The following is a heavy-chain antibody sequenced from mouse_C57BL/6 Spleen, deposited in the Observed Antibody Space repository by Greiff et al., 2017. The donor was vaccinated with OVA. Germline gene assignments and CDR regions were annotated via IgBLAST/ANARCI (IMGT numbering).Heavy chain of an antibody. V-gene: IGHV1-31*01. Sequence: DVQLQESGPELVKPGASVKISCKASGYSFTGYDMHWVKQSHGNILDWIGYIYPYNGVSSYNQKVKGKATLTGDKSSSTAYMELRSLTSDDSAVYYCAREDDYDAWFAYWGQGTLVTVSA. CDR3: AREDDYDAWFAY. CDR2: IYPYNGVS. D-gene: IGHD2-4*01. J-gene: IGHJ3*01. CDR1: GYSFTGYD.